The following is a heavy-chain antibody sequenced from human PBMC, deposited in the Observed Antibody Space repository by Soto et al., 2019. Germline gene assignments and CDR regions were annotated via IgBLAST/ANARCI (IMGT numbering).Heavy chain of an antibody. D-gene: IGHD4-17*01. CDR2: ANPSGGT. CDR1: GYIFTAYS. J-gene: IGHJ5*02. CDR3: ARGTTTRNWFDP. Sequence: ASVKVSCKASGYIFTAYSMHWVRQAPGQGLEWMGVANPSGGTNYAQKFQGRVTMTRDTSISTAYMELSRLRSDDTAVYYCARGTTTRNWFDPWGQGTLVTVSS. V-gene: IGHV1-2*02.